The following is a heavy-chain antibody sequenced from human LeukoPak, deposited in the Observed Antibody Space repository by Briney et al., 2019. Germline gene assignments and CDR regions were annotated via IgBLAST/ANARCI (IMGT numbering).Heavy chain of an antibody. D-gene: IGHD3-10*01. CDR3: ARTIMIRGGNDY. CDR1: GFTFSSYG. V-gene: IGHV3-33*01. J-gene: IGHJ4*02. Sequence: GRSLRLSCAASGFTFSSYGMHWVRQAPGRGLEWVAVIWFDESNKYYADSVKGRFTISRDNSKNTLYLQMNSLRAEDTAVYYCARTIMIRGGNDYWGQGTLVTVSS. CDR2: IWFDESNK.